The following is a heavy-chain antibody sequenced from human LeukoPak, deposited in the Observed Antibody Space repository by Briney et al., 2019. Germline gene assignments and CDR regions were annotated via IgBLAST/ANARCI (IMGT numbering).Heavy chain of an antibody. J-gene: IGHJ4*02. CDR3: AKDSIPDGYNSLDY. V-gene: IGHV3-23*01. Sequence: GGSLRLSCEASGFNFGGFAMNWVRQAPGKGLEWVSLIYSHGGSTFYADSVKGRFTISRDNSKSTLYLQMNSLRVEDTAIYYCAKDSIPDGYNSLDYWGQGTLVTVSS. CDR2: IYSHGGST. CDR1: GFNFGGFA. D-gene: IGHD5-24*01.